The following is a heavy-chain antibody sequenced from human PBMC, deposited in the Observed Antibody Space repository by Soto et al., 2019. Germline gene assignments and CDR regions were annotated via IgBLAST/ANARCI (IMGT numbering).Heavy chain of an antibody. Sequence: SETLSLTCAVYGETFSGYYWSWIRQPPGQGLEWIGEINPSGSTNYNPSLKSRLTISVDTSKNQFSLKLNSVTAADTAVYYCARLRFSIQYYYFMDVWGKGTPVIGSS. CDR1: GETFSGYY. D-gene: IGHD3-16*01. V-gene: IGHV4-34*01. CDR3: ARLRFSIQYYYFMDV. J-gene: IGHJ6*03. CDR2: INPSGST.